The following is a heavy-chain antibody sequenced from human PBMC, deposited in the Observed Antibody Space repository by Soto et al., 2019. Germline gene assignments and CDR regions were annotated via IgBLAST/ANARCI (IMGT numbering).Heavy chain of an antibody. CDR2: TYYRSKWYN. D-gene: IGHD4-17*01. Sequence: PSQTLSLTCAISGDSVSSNSAAWNWIRQSPSRGLEWLGRTYYRSKWYNDYVVSVKSRITINPDTSKNQFSLQLNSVTPEDTAVFYCARGLTTANDLDAFDIWGQGTMVTVSS. V-gene: IGHV6-1*01. J-gene: IGHJ3*02. CDR1: GDSVSSNSAA. CDR3: ARGLTTANDLDAFDI.